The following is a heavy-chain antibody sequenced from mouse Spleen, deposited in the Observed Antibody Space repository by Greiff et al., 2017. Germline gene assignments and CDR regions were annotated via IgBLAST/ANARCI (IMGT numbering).Heavy chain of an antibody. V-gene: IGHV2-9*02. Sequence: QVQLKESGPGLVAPSQTLSITCTVSGFSLTSYGVHWVRQPPGKGLEWLGVIWAGGSTNYNSALMSRLSISKDNSKSQVFVKMNSLQTDDTAMYYLARDRGSYGSSYPYYAMDYWGQGTSVTVSS. CDR1: GFSLTSYG. J-gene: IGHJ4*01. CDR2: IWAGGST. D-gene: IGHD1-1*01. CDR3: ARDRGSYGSSYPYYAMDY.